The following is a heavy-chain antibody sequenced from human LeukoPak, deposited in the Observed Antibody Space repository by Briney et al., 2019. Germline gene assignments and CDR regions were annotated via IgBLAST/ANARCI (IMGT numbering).Heavy chain of an antibody. CDR2: IYTSGST. Sequence: PSETLSLTCTVSGGSISSYYWSWIRQPAGKGLEWIGRIYTSGSTNYNPSLKSRVTMSVDTSKNQFSLKLSSVTAADTAVYYCARHGRGFSPASGYRRAFDIWGQGTMVTVSS. D-gene: IGHD3-22*01. CDR3: ARHGRGFSPASGYRRAFDI. V-gene: IGHV4-4*07. J-gene: IGHJ3*02. CDR1: GGSISSYY.